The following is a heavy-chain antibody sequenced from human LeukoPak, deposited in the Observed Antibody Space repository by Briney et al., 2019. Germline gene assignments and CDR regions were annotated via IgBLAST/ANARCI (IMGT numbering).Heavy chain of an antibody. V-gene: IGHV1-46*01. Sequence: ASVKVSCKASGYTFTYYYMHWVRQAPGQGLDWMGIINPSDGWTSYAQNFQGRVTMTRDTSTSTVYMELSSLRSEDTAVYYCARDSSNWSTDVWGQGTTVTVSS. D-gene: IGHD6-13*01. CDR3: ARDSSNWSTDV. CDR1: GYTFTYYY. J-gene: IGHJ6*02. CDR2: INPSDGWT.